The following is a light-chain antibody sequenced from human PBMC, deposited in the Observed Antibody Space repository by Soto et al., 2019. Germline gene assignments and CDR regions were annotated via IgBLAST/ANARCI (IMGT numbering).Light chain of an antibody. CDR3: QQYNSYPLA. CDR2: KAS. Sequence: DIQMTQSPSTLSASVGDRVTITCRASQSISNWLAWYQQKPGKAPKLLIYKASGLESGVPSRFGGSGSGTEFTLTISSLQPGDFATYYCQQYNSYPLAFGQGTKVEIK. J-gene: IGKJ1*01. V-gene: IGKV1-5*03. CDR1: QSISNW.